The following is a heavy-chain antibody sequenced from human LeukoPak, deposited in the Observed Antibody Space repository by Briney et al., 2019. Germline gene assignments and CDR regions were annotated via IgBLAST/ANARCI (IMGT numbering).Heavy chain of an antibody. CDR2: SNPSVGST. CDR3: ARSESPNPDRFLES. J-gene: IGHJ5*02. D-gene: IGHD3-3*01. CDR1: RYTPTSYY. Sequence: GSVKVSCKASRYTPTSYYMHSVRQAPGQGLEWMGISNPSVGSTSYAQKFQGRVTMTRDTSTSTVYMELSSLRSEDTAVYYCARSESPNPDRFLESWGQGTLVTVSS. V-gene: IGHV1-46*01.